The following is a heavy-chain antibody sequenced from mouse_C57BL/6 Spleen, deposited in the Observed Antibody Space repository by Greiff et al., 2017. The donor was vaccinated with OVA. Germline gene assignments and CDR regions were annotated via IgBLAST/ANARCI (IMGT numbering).Heavy chain of an antibody. D-gene: IGHD1-1*01. J-gene: IGHJ4*01. CDR2: IDPSDSEA. CDR1: GYTFTSYW. Sequence: QVPLLQPGAELVRPGPSVQLSCKASGYTFTSYWMPWVQPTPIQGLEWIGNIDPSDSEAHYTQKFKDSATLSVDKSSITAYMQISSLSSEDSAVYYCASDSSYLYAMDYWGQGTSVTVSS. CDR3: ASDSSYLYAMDY. V-gene: IGHV1-52*01.